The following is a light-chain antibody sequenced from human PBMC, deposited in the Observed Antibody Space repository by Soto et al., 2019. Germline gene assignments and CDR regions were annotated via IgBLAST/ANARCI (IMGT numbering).Light chain of an antibody. CDR3: SSYRSGSTLV. J-gene: IGLJ2*01. V-gene: IGLV2-14*01. CDR2: DVN. CDR1: SSDVGGSNY. Sequence: QSALTQPASVSGSPGQSITISCTGTSSDVGGSNYVSWYQQHPGKAPKLMIYDVNNRPSGISNRFSGSKSGNTASLTISGLQAEDEADYYCSSYRSGSTLVFGGGTQLTAL.